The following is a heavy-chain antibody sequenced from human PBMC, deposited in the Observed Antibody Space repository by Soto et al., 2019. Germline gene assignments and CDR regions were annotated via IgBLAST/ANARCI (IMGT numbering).Heavy chain of an antibody. CDR1: GFSLTTSGVG. CDR3: AHRVLRTVFGLVTTTAIYFDF. V-gene: IGHV2-5*02. D-gene: IGHD3-3*01. J-gene: IGHJ4*02. Sequence: QITLNKSGPTQVNPRQTLTLTCTFSGFSLTTSGVGVGWIRQSPGKAPECLALIYWDDDKRYSPSLKSRLTTTKDTSKNQVVLTMADLDPADTATYYCAHRVLRTVFGLVTTTAIYFDFWGQGTPVAVSS. CDR2: IYWDDDK.